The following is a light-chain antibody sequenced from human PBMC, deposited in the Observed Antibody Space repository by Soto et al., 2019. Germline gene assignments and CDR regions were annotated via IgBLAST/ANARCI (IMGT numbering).Light chain of an antibody. Sequence: QSVLTQPRSVSGSPGQSVTISCTGASSDVSDYNFVSWYQQYAGKAPKVIIYGVDKRSSGVPDRFSGSKSGNTASLTISGLQTEDEAEYFCCSYTGTYPVVFGGGTKVTVL. CDR3: CSYTGTYPVV. V-gene: IGLV2-11*01. J-gene: IGLJ3*02. CDR1: SSDVSDYNF. CDR2: GVD.